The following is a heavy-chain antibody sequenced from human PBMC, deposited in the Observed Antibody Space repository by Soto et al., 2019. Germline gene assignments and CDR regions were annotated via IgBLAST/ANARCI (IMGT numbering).Heavy chain of an antibody. V-gene: IGHV3-21*01. CDR2: ISTSSRYI. CDR1: GFTFSSYN. CDR3: ARENCTNGVCLNWFDP. J-gene: IGHJ5*02. D-gene: IGHD2-8*01. Sequence: EVQLVESGGGLAKPGGSLRLSCAASGFTFSSYNMNWVRQAPGKGREWVSSISTSSRYIYYADSVKGRFTISRDNAKNSLYLQMNSLRAEDTAVYYCARENCTNGVCLNWFDPWGQGTLVTVSS.